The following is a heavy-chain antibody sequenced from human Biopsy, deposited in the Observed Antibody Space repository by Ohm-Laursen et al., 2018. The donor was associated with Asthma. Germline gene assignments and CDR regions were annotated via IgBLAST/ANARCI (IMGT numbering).Heavy chain of an antibody. V-gene: IGHV3-7*01. CDR1: GFSFSEFV. CDR2: IKHDGSEK. D-gene: IGHD3-3*01. Sequence: GSLRLSCAASGFSFSEFVMHWVRQAPGKGLEWVANIKHDGSEKNHVDSLKGRFTISRDNSKNTLYLQMNSLRAEDTAVYYCASQSSGPDFWSGYYYFDYWGQGTLVTVSS. J-gene: IGHJ4*02. CDR3: ASQSSGPDFWSGYYYFDY.